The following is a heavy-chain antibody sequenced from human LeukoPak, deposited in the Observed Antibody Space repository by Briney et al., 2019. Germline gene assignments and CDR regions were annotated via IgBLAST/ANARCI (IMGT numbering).Heavy chain of an antibody. CDR1: GGSISSGSYY. D-gene: IGHD3-9*01. V-gene: IGHV4-61*02. J-gene: IGHJ6*03. CDR3: ANILTGFMDV. Sequence: SETLSLTCTVSGGSISSGSYYWSWIRQPAGKGLEWIGRIYTSGSTNYNPSLKSRVTMSVDTSKNQFSLKLSSVTAADTAVYYCANILTGFMDVWGKGTTVTISS. CDR2: IYTSGST.